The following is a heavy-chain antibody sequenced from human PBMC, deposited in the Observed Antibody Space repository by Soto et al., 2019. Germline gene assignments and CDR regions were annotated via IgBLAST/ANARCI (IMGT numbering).Heavy chain of an antibody. CDR1: WFTVSSNY. D-gene: IGHD6-19*01. V-gene: IGHV3-53*01. J-gene: IGHJ4*01. Sequence: PGGSLRLSCAGSWFTVSSNYMSWVRQAPGKGLEWVSLIYSGGSTYYADSVKGRFTISRDNSKNTLYLQMNSLRAEDTDVYFCARDRGAEVTGNFEYWGQGTLVAVSS. CDR3: ARDRGAEVTGNFEY. CDR2: IYSGGST.